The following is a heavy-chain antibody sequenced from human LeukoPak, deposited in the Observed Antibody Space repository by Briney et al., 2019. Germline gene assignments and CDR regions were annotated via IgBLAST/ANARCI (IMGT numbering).Heavy chain of an antibody. CDR1: VRSVSDYY. CDR3: ARISSSNWYNERGAFDV. Sequence: PSETLSLTCTLSVRSVSDYYWSWIRQSPGKGLEWIGFVYYTGSTNYSPSLKSRVTISVDTSKNQFSLKLRSVTAADTAVYYCARISSSNWYNERGAFDVWGQGTMVTVSS. J-gene: IGHJ3*01. CDR2: VYYTGST. D-gene: IGHD6-13*01. V-gene: IGHV4-59*02.